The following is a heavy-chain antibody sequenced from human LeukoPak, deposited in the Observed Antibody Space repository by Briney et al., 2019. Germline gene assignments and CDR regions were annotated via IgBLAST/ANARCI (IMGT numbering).Heavy chain of an antibody. CDR2: FDPEDGET. D-gene: IGHD4-17*01. Sequence: ASVKVSCKVSGYTLIELSMHWVRQAPGKGLEWMGGFDPEDGETIYAQKFQGRVTMTEDTSTDTAYMELSSLRSEDTAVYYCATAGDYEGLFDYWGQGTLVTVSS. CDR3: ATAGDYEGLFDY. CDR1: GYTLIELS. J-gene: IGHJ4*02. V-gene: IGHV1-24*01.